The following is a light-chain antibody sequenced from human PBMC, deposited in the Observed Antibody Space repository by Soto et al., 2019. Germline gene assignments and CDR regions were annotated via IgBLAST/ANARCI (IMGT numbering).Light chain of an antibody. CDR2: LGS. V-gene: IGKV2-28*01. J-gene: IGKJ1*01. Sequence: DIVMTQSPLSLPVTPGEPASISCRSSQSLLHSNGYNYLDWFLQKPGQSPKLLIYLGSNRASGVPDRLSGSGSGTDFTLKIRRVEAEDAGVYYCMQALQTPSFGQGTKVDIK. CDR1: QSLLHSNGYNY. CDR3: MQALQTPS.